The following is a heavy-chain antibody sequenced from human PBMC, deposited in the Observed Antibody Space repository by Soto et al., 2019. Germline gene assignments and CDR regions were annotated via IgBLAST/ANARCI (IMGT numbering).Heavy chain of an antibody. V-gene: IGHV3-21*01. CDR3: VRQQYDFLVDP. J-gene: IGHJ5*02. D-gene: IGHD3-16*01. CDR1: GFSFSTYN. Sequence: GGSLRLSCAASGFSFSTYNMNWVRQAPGKGLEWVSSIDASSTHIYYADSVKGRFTISRDNGKSSLYLQMDSLRAEDTALYYCVRQQYDFLVDPWGQGALVTVSS. CDR2: IDASSTHI.